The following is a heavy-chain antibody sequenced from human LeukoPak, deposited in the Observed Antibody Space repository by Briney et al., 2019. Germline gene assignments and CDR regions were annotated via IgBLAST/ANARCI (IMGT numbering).Heavy chain of an antibody. Sequence: PSETLSLTCTVSGGSISSYYWSWIRQPPGKGLEWIGYIYYSGSTNYNPSLKSRVTISVDTSKNQFSLKLSSVTAADTAVYYCARQTMITFGGVIVPAPYFDFWGQGTLVTVSS. CDR3: ARQTMITFGGVIVPAPYFDF. CDR1: GGSISSYY. CDR2: IYYSGST. D-gene: IGHD3-16*02. V-gene: IGHV4-59*08. J-gene: IGHJ4*02.